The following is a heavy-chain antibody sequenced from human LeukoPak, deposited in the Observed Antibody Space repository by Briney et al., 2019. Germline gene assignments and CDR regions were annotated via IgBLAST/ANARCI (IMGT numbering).Heavy chain of an antibody. V-gene: IGHV1-69*13. CDR1: GGTLSSYA. CDR2: IIPIFGTT. CDR3: ARHFSGSFAWYFDL. D-gene: IGHD1-26*01. Sequence: ASVKVSCKASGGTLSSYAISWVRQAPGQGLEWMGGIIPIFGTTNYAQRFQGRVTITADEFTSTAYMELSSLRSEDTAMYYCARHFSGSFAWYFDLWGRGTLVTVSS. J-gene: IGHJ2*01.